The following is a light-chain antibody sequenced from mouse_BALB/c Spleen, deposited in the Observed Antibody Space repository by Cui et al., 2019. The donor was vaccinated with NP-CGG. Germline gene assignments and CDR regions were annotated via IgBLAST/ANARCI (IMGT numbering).Light chain of an antibody. CDR2: GTN. CDR1: TGAVIISNY. J-gene: IGLJ1*01. V-gene: IGLV1*01. Sequence: HAVVTQDSALTTSPGETVTLTCRSSTGAVIISNYANWVQEKPDHLFTGLIGGTNNRAPGVPARFSGSLIGDKAALTITGAQTDDEATYFCALWYSNHWVFGGGTRLTVL. CDR3: ALWYSNHWV.